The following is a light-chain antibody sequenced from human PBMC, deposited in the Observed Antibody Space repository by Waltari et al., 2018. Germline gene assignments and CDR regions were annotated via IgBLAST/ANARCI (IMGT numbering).Light chain of an antibody. J-gene: IGLJ2*01. CDR2: EGS. CDR1: SSDVGSYNL. Sequence: QSALTQPASVSGSPGQSITVSCTGPSSDVGSYNLFSWYQQHPGKAPKLMIYEGSKRPSGVSNRFSGSKSGNTASLTISGLQAEDEADYYCCSYAGSSTLLFGGGTKVTVL. CDR3: CSYAGSSTLL. V-gene: IGLV2-23*01.